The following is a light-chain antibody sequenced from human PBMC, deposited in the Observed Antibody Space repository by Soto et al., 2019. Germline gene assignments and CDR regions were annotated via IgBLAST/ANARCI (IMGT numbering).Light chain of an antibody. CDR3: LQDYNYPWT. Sequence: AIPMTQSPSSLSASVGDRVTITCRASQDIRNDLGWYQQKPGKAPKLLIYTTSNLQSGVPSRFSGSGSGTHFTLTISSLQPEDFATYYCLQDYNYPWTFGQGTKVEIK. CDR1: QDIRND. J-gene: IGKJ1*01. V-gene: IGKV1-6*01. CDR2: TTS.